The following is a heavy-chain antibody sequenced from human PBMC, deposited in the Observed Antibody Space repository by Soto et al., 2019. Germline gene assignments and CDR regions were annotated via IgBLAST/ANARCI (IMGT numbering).Heavy chain of an antibody. J-gene: IGHJ4*02. CDR1: GGSISSGVYY. Sequence: SETLSLTCTVSGGSISSGVYYWSWIRQHPGKGLEWIGYIYYSGSTYYNPSLKSRVTISVDTSKNQFSLKLSSVTAADTAVYYCAREIGSGYDHPLSDPKNALFSNYFDYWGQGTLVTVSS. CDR3: AREIGSGYDHPLSDPKNALFSNYFDY. D-gene: IGHD5-12*01. V-gene: IGHV4-31*03. CDR2: IYYSGST.